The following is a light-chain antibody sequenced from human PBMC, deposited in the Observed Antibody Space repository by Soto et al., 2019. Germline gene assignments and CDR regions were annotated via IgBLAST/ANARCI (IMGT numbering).Light chain of an antibody. Sequence: QSVLTQTPSASGTLGQRVNISCSGSSSNIGSNNVNWYQQLPGTAPKLLIYSNNQRPSGVPDRFSGSKSGTSASLAISGLQSEDEADYYCEAWDDSLNGVVFGRGTKLTVL. CDR1: SSNIGSNN. CDR2: SNN. V-gene: IGLV1-44*01. J-gene: IGLJ2*01. CDR3: EAWDDSLNGVV.